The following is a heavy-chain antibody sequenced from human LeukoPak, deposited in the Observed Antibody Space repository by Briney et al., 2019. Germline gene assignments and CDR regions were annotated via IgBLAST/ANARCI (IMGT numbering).Heavy chain of an antibody. CDR3: TRTIPPAH. J-gene: IGHJ4*02. CDR2: IYRSGGT. V-gene: IGHV3-53*01. CDR1: GFPISSHY. Sequence: QTGGSLRLSCTASGFPISSHYISWVRQAPGKGLDWVSVIYRSGGTYFADSVKGRFTISRDDSKNTVSLQMNSLRAEDTAVYYCTRTIPPAHWGQGTLVTVSS. D-gene: IGHD5-24*01.